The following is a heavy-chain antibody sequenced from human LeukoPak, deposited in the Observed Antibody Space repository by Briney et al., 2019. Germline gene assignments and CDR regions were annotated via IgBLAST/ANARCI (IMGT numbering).Heavy chain of an antibody. Sequence: GGSLRLSCAASGFTFSDHIMNWVRQLPGKRLEWVAYVSGSGSTVYYADSVKGRFTISRDNGKSSLYLQMSSLRVEDTALYYCVRQFASWGQGTLVTVSS. CDR1: GFTFSDHI. CDR2: VSGSGSTV. V-gene: IGHV3-48*01. J-gene: IGHJ4*02. CDR3: VRQFAS.